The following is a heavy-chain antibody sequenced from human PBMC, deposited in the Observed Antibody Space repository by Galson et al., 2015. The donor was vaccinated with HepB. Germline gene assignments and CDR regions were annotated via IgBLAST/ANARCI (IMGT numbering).Heavy chain of an antibody. CDR1: GFTFGDYA. J-gene: IGHJ6*02. V-gene: IGHV3-49*03. Sequence: SLRLSCAASGFTFGDYAMSWFRQAPGKGLEWVGFISSKAYGGTTEYAASVKGRFTISRDDSKSIAYLQMNSLKTEDTAVYYCTRGDCSSTSCYFRGMDVWGQGTTVTVSS. D-gene: IGHD2-2*01. CDR3: TRGDCSSTSCYFRGMDV. CDR2: ISSKAYGGTT.